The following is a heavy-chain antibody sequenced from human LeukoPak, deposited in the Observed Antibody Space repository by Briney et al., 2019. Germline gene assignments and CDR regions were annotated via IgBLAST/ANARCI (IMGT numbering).Heavy chain of an antibody. D-gene: IGHD6-13*01. V-gene: IGHV4-34*01. Sequence: PSETLSLTCAVYGGSFSGYYWSWIRQPPGKGLGWIGEINHSGSTNYNPSLKGRVTISADTSKNQFSLKLSSVTAADTAVYYCARYYSSSWTYYFDYWGQGTLVTVSS. CDR3: ARYYSSSWTYYFDY. CDR2: INHSGST. CDR1: GGSFSGYY. J-gene: IGHJ4*02.